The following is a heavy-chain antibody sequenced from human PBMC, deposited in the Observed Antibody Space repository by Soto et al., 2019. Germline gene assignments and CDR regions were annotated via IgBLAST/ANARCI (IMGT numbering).Heavy chain of an antibody. CDR3: ARDRCTNGVCYRSFGY. D-gene: IGHD2-8*01. CDR2: INAGNGNT. J-gene: IGHJ4*02. V-gene: IGHV1-3*01. Sequence: SVKGSCRASGYTFTSYAMHWGRQAPVQRLEWMGWINAGNGNTKYSQKFQGRVTITRDTSASTAYMELSSLRSEDTAVYYCARDRCTNGVCYRSFGYWGQGTLVTVS. CDR1: GYTFTSYA.